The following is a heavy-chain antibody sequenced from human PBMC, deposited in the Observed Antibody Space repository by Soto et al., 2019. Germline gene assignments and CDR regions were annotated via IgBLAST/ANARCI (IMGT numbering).Heavy chain of an antibody. CDR2: TYYRSKWYN. CDR3: AREGPSYGYSSSEGWSSFDI. J-gene: IGHJ3*02. CDR1: GDSVSSNSAA. V-gene: IGHV6-1*01. Sequence: QSQTLSLTCAISGDSVSSNSAAWNWIRQSPSRGLEWLGRTYYRSKWYNDYAVSVKSRITINPDTSKNQFSLQLNSVTPEDTAVYYCAREGPSYGYSSSEGWSSFDIWGQGTMVTVSS. D-gene: IGHD6-6*01.